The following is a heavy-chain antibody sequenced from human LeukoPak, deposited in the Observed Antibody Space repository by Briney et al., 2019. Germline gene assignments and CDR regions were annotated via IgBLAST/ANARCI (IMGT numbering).Heavy chain of an antibody. D-gene: IGHD2-15*01. CDR2: ISYDGSNK. CDR1: GFTFSSYA. J-gene: IGHJ3*02. Sequence: GGSLRLSCAASGFTFSSYAMHWVRQAPGKGLEWVAVISYDGSNKYYADSVKGRFTISRDNSKNTLYLQMNSLRAEDTAVYYCARGRDIVVVVAATRGAFDIWGQGTMVTVSS. V-gene: IGHV3-30-3*01. CDR3: ARGRDIVVVVAATRGAFDI.